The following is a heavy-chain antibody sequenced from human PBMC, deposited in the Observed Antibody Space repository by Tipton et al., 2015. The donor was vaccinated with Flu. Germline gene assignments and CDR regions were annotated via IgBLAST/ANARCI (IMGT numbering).Heavy chain of an antibody. J-gene: IGHJ3*02. CDR2: ISEGGGT. CDR3: ARIAAPPTGSGRAFDT. V-gene: IGHV4-59*01. Sequence: GLVKPSETLSLTCSVSGASISHFYWGWIRQPPGKGLEWIAYISEGGGTSYNPSLSSRVTMSRDTSKNELSLNLASVTAADTAVFYCARIAAPPTGSGRAFDTWGHGTLVTVSS. D-gene: IGHD1-14*01. CDR1: GASISHFY.